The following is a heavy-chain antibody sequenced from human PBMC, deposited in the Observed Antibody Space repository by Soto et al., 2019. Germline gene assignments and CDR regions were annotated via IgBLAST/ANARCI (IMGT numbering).Heavy chain of an antibody. D-gene: IGHD3-9*01. CDR1: GYSFTSYA. CDR2: IFAGNGDT. Sequence: QVRLVQSGTEVKKPGASMKLSCKASGYSFTSYAIHWVRRAPGQRLEWMGWIFAGNGDTEYSPKFQDRVTITRDTSASTTYIQLTSLGAEDTAVNYCARNVPHTGDYSNWGPGTLVTVSS. V-gene: IGHV1-3*01. CDR3: ARNVPHTGDYSN. J-gene: IGHJ4*02.